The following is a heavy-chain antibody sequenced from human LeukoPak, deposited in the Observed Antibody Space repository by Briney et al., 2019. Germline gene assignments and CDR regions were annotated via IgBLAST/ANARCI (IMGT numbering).Heavy chain of an antibody. CDR2: IRYDGCNK. CDR3: TKDGDCSSTSCYLRRRGRYEGYFDY. J-gene: IGHJ4*02. Sequence: GGSLSLSCASSGFTYRSYGMHWVRPAPAKGLAGVAFIRYDGCNKHYADSVKGRFTISRDNYKNTLYLPVNRLRAEDTAVYYRTKDGDCSSTSCYLRRRGRYEGYFDYWGQGTLVTVSS. CDR1: GFTYRSYG. V-gene: IGHV3-30*02. D-gene: IGHD2-2*01.